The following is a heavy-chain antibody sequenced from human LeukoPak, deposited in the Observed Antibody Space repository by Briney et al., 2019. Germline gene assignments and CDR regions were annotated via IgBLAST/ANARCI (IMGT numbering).Heavy chain of an antibody. V-gene: IGHV3-21*01. CDR3: ARVTGLRYFDWSREEFDY. CDR1: GFTFSSYS. D-gene: IGHD3-9*01. J-gene: IGHJ4*02. Sequence: PGGSLRLSCAASGFTFSSYSMNWVRQAPGKGLEWVSSISSSSSYIYYADSAKGRFTISRDNAKNSLYLQMNSLRAEDTAVYYCARVTGLRYFDWSREEFDYWGQGTLVTVSS. CDR2: ISSSSSYI.